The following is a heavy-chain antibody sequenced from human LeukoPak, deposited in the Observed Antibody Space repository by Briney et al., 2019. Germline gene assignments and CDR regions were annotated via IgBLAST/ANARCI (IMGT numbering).Heavy chain of an antibody. CDR3: AKYDTVGELPNDAFDI. J-gene: IGHJ3*02. Sequence: PGGSLRLSCAASGFTFSSYAMSWVRQAPGKGLEWVSAISGTGGSTYYADSLKGRFTISRDNSKNTLYLQMNSLRAEDTAVYYCAKYDTVGELPNDAFDIWGQGTMVTVSS. D-gene: IGHD3-10*01. CDR1: GFTFSSYA. CDR2: ISGTGGST. V-gene: IGHV3-23*01.